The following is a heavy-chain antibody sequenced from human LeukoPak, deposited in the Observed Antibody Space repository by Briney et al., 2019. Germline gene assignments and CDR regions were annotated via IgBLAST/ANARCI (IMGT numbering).Heavy chain of an antibody. CDR2: IVPVFGTV. J-gene: IGHJ4*02. CDR3: ARWAGTCTIASCYTPLDY. Sequence: GSSVKASCKAPGGTFSNYGFSWVRQAPEQGLEWMGGIVPVFGTVSYAQKFQDRVTITADDFTTTAYMELSSLRSEDTAVYYCARWAGTCTIASCYTPLDYWGQGTLVTVST. D-gene: IGHD2-2*02. CDR1: GGTFSNYG. V-gene: IGHV1-69*01.